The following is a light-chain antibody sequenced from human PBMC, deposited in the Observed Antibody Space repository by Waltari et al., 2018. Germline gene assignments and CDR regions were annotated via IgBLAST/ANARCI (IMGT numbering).Light chain of an antibody. V-gene: IGLV2-14*01. CDR1: SSALDDYNY. CDR2: EVS. J-gene: IGLJ1*01. CDR3: SSYTSSSSFS. Sequence: QSALTQPASLSGSPGQSITISCTGTSSALDDYNYVSWYQQHPGKAPKLMIYEVSNRPSGVSDRFSGSKSGNTASLTISGLQAEDEADYYCSSYTSSSSFSFGTGTKVTVL.